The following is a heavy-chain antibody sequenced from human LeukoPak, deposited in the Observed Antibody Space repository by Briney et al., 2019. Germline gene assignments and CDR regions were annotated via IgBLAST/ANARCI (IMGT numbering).Heavy chain of an antibody. Sequence: ASETLSLTCTVSGASISSSTDYWGWIRQPPGKGLEWIANIYYSGSTYYNPSLKSRVTISVDTSKNQFSLKLSSVTAADTAVYYCARAGSNYDFWSGSLAGGHYYMDVWGKGTTVTVSS. V-gene: IGHV4-39*01. D-gene: IGHD3-3*01. CDR1: GASISSSTDY. CDR2: IYYSGST. CDR3: ARAGSNYDFWSGSLAGGHYYMDV. J-gene: IGHJ6*03.